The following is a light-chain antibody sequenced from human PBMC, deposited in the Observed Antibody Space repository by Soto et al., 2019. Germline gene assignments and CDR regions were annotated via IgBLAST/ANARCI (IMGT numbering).Light chain of an antibody. CDR2: KAS. CDR1: QSISTW. V-gene: IGKV1-5*03. J-gene: IGKJ4*01. Sequence: DIQMTQSPSTLSASVGDRVTITCRASQSISTWLAWYQQKPGKAPKLLIYKASSLESGVPSRFSGSGSGTEFTLTISTLQPDDFATYYGQQYNTSPPTFSGGTTVEIK. CDR3: QQYNTSPPT.